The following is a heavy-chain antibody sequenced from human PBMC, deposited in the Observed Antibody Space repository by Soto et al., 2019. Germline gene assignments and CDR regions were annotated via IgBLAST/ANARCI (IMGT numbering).Heavy chain of an antibody. CDR1: GFNISTNY. CDR2: LYVDGSP. Sequence: VQLVESGGGLIQPGGSLRLSCEASGFNISTNYMTSVRQAPGKGLEWVSVLYVDGSPYYADSVKSRFVISRDSSKNTVFLHLSSPRADDTALYYCARSRGRHHYHFDCGGRGTPVTVSS. CDR3: ARSRGRHHYHFDC. J-gene: IGHJ4*02. V-gene: IGHV3-53*01. D-gene: IGHD3-10*01.